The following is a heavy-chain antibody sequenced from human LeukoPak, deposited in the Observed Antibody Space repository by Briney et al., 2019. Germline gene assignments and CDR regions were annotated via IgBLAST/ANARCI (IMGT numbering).Heavy chain of an antibody. Sequence: GRSLRLSCAASGFTFSSYGMHWVRQAPGKGLEWVAVRSYDGSNKYYADSVKGRFTISRDNSKNTLYLQMNSLRAEDTAVYYCAKDSEPDYGDYGYFDYWGQGTLVTVSS. CDR1: GFTFSSYG. D-gene: IGHD4-17*01. J-gene: IGHJ4*02. CDR2: RSYDGSNK. V-gene: IGHV3-30*18. CDR3: AKDSEPDYGDYGYFDY.